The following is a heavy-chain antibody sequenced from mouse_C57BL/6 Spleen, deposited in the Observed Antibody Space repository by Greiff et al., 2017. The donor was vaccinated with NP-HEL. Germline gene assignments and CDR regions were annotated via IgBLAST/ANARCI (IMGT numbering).Heavy chain of an antibody. CDR2: ISDGGSYT. D-gene: IGHD1-1*01. CDR3: ARSSYYYGSRGAMDY. CDR1: GFTFSSYA. V-gene: IGHV5-4*03. Sequence: DVMLVESGGGLVKPGGSLKLSCAASGFTFSSYAMSWVRQTPEKRLEWVATISDGGSYTYYPDNVKGRFTISRDNAKNNLYLQMSHLKSEDTAMYYCARSSYYYGSRGAMDYWGQGTSVTVSS. J-gene: IGHJ4*01.